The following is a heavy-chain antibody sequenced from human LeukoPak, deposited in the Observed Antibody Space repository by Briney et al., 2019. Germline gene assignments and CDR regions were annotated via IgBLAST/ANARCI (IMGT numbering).Heavy chain of an antibody. D-gene: IGHD3-22*01. CDR2: ISHEGSNK. CDR1: RFTLSYYG. Sequence: QPGRSLRLSCAASRFTLSYYGMHWVRQAPGKGLEWVAVISHEGSNKYYADSVKGRFTISRDNTKNTLYLQMNSLRAEDTAVYYCAKPYYYDRSGSGVNHFDYWGQGTLVTVSS. V-gene: IGHV3-30*18. J-gene: IGHJ4*02. CDR3: AKPYYYDRSGSGVNHFDY.